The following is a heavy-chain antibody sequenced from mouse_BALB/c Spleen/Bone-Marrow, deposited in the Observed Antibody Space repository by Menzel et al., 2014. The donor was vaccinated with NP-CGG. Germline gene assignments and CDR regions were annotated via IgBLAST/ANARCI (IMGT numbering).Heavy chain of an antibody. V-gene: IGHV14-3*02. CDR2: IDPANGNT. D-gene: IGHD4-1*01. J-gene: IGHJ4*01. CDR3: ARWEYYAMDY. Sequence: VQLQQSGAELVKPGASVKLSCTASGFNIKDTYMHWVKQRPEQGLEWIGRIDPANGNTKYDPKFQGKATITADTSSNTAYLQLSSLTSEDTAVYYFARWEYYAMDYWGQGTSVTVSS. CDR1: GFNIKDTY.